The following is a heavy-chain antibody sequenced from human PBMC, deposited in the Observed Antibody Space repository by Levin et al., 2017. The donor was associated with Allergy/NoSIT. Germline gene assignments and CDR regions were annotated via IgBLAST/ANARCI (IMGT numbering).Heavy chain of an antibody. D-gene: IGHD5-18*01. CDR2: IYYSGST. Sequence: SETLSLTCTVSGVSINSYYWSWIRQPPGKGLEWIAYIYYSGSTNYNPSLKSRATISLDTSKNQFSLKLTSVTAADTAVYYCARHRGYAYGPLNWYFDLWGRGTLVTVSS. CDR1: GVSINSYY. CDR3: ARHRGYAYGPLNWYFDL. V-gene: IGHV4-59*08. J-gene: IGHJ2*01.